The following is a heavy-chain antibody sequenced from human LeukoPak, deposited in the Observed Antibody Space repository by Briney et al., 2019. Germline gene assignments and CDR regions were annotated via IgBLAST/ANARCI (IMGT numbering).Heavy chain of an antibody. V-gene: IGHV4-59*12. J-gene: IGHJ4*02. CDR2: IYYSGST. Sequence: SETLSLTCTVSGGSISSYYWSWTRQPPGKGLEWIGYIYYSGSTNYNPSLKSRVTISVDTSKNQFSLKLSSVTAADTAVYYCARDTDGNPAYDYWGQGTLVTVSS. CDR3: ARDTDGNPAYDY. CDR1: GGSISSYY. D-gene: IGHD4-23*01.